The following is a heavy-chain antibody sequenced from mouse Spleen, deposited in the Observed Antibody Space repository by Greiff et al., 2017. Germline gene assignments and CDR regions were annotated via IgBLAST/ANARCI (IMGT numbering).Heavy chain of an antibody. CDR1: GYSFTDYN. D-gene: IGHD2-4*01. Sequence: EVKLMESGPELVKPGASVKISCKASGYSFTDYNMNWVKQSNGKSLEWIGVINPNYGTTSYNQKFKGKATLTVDQSSSTAYMQLNSLTSEDSAVYYCARGDYDGGYFDVWGAGTTVTVSS. CDR3: ARGDYDGGYFDV. CDR2: INPNYGTT. J-gene: IGHJ1*01. V-gene: IGHV1-39*01.